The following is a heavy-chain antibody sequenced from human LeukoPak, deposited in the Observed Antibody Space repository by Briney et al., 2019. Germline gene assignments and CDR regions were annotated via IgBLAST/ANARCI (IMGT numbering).Heavy chain of an antibody. J-gene: IGHJ4*02. CDR1: GFTFSTYW. V-gene: IGHV3-7*01. D-gene: IGHD1-26*01. Sequence: GGSLRLSCEASGFTFSTYWMTWVRQAPGKGLEWMANIKEDGSEKSYVDSVKGRFTISKDNAKNSLYLQMNSLRAEDTAVYYCARIHSGSYYMGFDYWGQGALVTVSS. CDR3: ARIHSGSYYMGFDY. CDR2: IKEDGSEK.